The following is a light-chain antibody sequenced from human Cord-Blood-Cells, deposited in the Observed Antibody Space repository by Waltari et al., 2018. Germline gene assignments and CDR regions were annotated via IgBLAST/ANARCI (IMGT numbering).Light chain of an antibody. J-gene: IGLJ1*01. CDR1: SSDVGGYNY. V-gene: IGLV2-14*01. Sequence: QSALTQPASVSGSPGQSITISCTGTSSDVGGYNYVSWYQQHPGKAPTLMIYDVSKRPSGVSNRFSGSKSGNTASLTISGLRAEDEADYYCSSYTSSSTYVFGTGTKVTVL. CDR3: SSYTSSSTYV. CDR2: DVS.